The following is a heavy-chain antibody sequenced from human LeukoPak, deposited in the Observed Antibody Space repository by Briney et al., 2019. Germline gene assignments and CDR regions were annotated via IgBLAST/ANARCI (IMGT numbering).Heavy chain of an antibody. J-gene: IGHJ6*04. CDR1: GLTFSGSG. D-gene: IGHD3-10*02. CDR3: AELGITMIGGV. V-gene: IGHV3-30*02. Sequence: PGGSLRLSCAASGLTFSGSGMHWVRQAPGKGLEWVAFIQYDGSSKYYTDSVRGRFTISRDNSKNTLYLQMNSLRAEDTAVYYCAELGITMIGGVWGKGTTVTISS. CDR2: IQYDGSSK.